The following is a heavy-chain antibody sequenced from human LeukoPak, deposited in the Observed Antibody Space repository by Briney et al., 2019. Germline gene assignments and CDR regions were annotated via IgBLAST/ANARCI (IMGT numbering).Heavy chain of an antibody. CDR3: AREYYYDSSGYYRHFDY. V-gene: IGHV4-61*02. D-gene: IGHD3-22*01. CDR2: IYTSGST. J-gene: IGHJ4*02. Sequence: SGTLSLTCTVSGGSISSGSYYWSWIRQPAGKGLEWIGRIYTSGSTNYNPSLKSRVTISVDTSKNQFSLKLSSVTAADTAVYYCAREYYYDSSGYYRHFDYWGQGTLVTVSS. CDR1: GGSISSGSYY.